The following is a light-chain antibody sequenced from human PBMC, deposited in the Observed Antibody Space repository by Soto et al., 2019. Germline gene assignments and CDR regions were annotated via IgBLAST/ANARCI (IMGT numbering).Light chain of an antibody. CDR1: QSVSSEK. V-gene: IGKV3-20*01. CDR2: GAS. J-gene: IGKJ4*01. CDR3: QQYGSSLLT. Sequence: EIVLTQSPGTLSLSPGERASLSCRASQSVSSEKLAWYQQKPGQAPRLLIFGASGRANGIPERFSGSGSGTDFSLNRSRREPEDSAVYYCQQYGSSLLTFGGGTKVDIK.